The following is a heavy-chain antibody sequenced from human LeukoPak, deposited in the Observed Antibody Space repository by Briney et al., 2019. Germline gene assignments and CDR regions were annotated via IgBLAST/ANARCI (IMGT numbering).Heavy chain of an antibody. CDR3: AMVGKSIFY. V-gene: IGHV5-51*01. Sequence: GESLKISCEGSVDSVITYWIACVCQMPGKGLEWMGIIYPGDSDTRYSPSFQGQVTMSVDKSIRTSYLPWSSEKASDTAMFHCAMVGKSIFYCGQGTLVTVSS. J-gene: IGHJ4*02. CDR1: VDSVITYW. CDR2: IYPGDSDT. D-gene: IGHD3-16*01.